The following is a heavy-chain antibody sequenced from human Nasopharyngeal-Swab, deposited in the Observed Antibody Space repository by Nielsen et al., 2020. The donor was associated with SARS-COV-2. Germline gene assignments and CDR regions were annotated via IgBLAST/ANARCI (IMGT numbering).Heavy chain of an antibody. CDR2: IWYDGSNK. CDR3: ARVPGDTAMASDY. D-gene: IGHD5-18*01. V-gene: IGHV3-33*01. J-gene: IGHJ4*02. Sequence: WIRQPPGKGLEWVAVIWYDGSNKYYADPVKGRFTISRDNSKNTLYPQMNSLRAEDTAVYYCARVPGDTAMASDYWGQGTLVTVSS.